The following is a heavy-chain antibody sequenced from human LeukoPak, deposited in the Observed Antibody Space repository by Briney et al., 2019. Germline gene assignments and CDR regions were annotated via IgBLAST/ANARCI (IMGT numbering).Heavy chain of an antibody. CDR3: AKEAAAAAPNWFDP. CDR1: GFTFSYYE. CDR2: ISSSGSTI. D-gene: IGHD6-13*01. V-gene: IGHV3-48*03. J-gene: IGHJ5*02. Sequence: PGGSLRLSCAVSGFTFSYYEMNWVRQAPGKGLEWVSYISSSGSTIYYADSVKGRFTISRDNAKNSLYLQMNSLRAEDTAVYYCAKEAAAAAPNWFDPWGQGTLVTVSS.